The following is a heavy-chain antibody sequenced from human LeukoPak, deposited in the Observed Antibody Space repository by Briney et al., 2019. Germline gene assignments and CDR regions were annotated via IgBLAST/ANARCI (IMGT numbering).Heavy chain of an antibody. CDR3: AREGHDYGDNTPDY. D-gene: IGHD4-17*01. CDR1: GYTFRNYG. J-gene: IGHJ4*02. CDR2: VSPYNDNT. V-gene: IGHV1-18*01. Sequence: ASVNVSCTASGYTFRNYGILWVRQAPGQGLEWMGWVSPYNDNTNYAQNFQGRVTMTTDTSTNLAYMELRSLRYDDTAVYYCAREGHDYGDNTPDYWGRGTLVTVSS.